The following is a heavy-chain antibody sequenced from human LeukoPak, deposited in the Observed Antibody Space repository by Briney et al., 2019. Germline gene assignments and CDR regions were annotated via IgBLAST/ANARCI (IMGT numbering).Heavy chain of an antibody. CDR1: GYSFTSNY. CDR2: IYPRDGST. Sequence: ASVKVSCKASGYSFTSNYIHWVRQAPGQGLEWMGMIYPRDGSTSYAQKFQGRVTVTRDTPTSTVHMELSGLRSEGTAVYYCARDQEAFDYWGQGTLVTVSS. CDR3: ARDQEAFDY. V-gene: IGHV1-46*01. J-gene: IGHJ4*02.